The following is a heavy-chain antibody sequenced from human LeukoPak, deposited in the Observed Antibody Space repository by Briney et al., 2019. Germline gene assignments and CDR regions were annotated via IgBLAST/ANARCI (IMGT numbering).Heavy chain of an antibody. Sequence: TGGSLRLSCAASGFTFSSYEMNWVRQAPGKGLEWVSYISSSGSTIYYADSVKGRFTISRDNAKNSLYLQMNSLRAEDTAVYYCASSGYDSSGYPIDYWGQGTLVTVSS. CDR1: GFTFSSYE. D-gene: IGHD3-22*01. V-gene: IGHV3-48*03. CDR2: ISSSGSTI. J-gene: IGHJ4*02. CDR3: ASSGYDSSGYPIDY.